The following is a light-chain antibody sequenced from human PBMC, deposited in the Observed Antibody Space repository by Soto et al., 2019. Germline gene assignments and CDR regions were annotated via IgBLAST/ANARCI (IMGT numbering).Light chain of an antibody. CDR1: SSDVGSYNF. Sequence: SALTPPASVAGSPGQPITISCTGTSSDVGSYNFVSWYQQLPGKAPQLMIYEVSNRPSGVSNRFSGSKSGNTASLTTSALQAEDEADYYCSSYTTSSNYVFGSGTKFIVL. J-gene: IGLJ1*01. CDR3: SSYTTSSNYV. V-gene: IGLV2-14*01. CDR2: EVS.